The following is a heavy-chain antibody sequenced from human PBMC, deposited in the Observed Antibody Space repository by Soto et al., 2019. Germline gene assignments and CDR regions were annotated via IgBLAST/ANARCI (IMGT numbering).Heavy chain of an antibody. V-gene: IGHV1-69*06. D-gene: IGHD3-16*01. CDR3: ATPRGGYYYYGMDV. CDR2: IIPIFGTA. CDR1: GGTFSSYA. Sequence: QVQLVQSGAEVKKPGSSVKVACKASGGTFSSYAISWVRQAPGQGLEWMGGIIPIFGTANYAQKFQGRVTITADKSTSTAYMELSSLRSAVTAVYYFATPRGGYYYYGMDVCGQGTTVTVSS. J-gene: IGHJ6*02.